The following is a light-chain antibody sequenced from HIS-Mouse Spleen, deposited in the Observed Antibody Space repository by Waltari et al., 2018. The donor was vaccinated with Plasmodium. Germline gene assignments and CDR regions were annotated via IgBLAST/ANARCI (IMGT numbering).Light chain of an antibody. J-gene: IGLJ3*02. V-gene: IGLV3-25*03. Sequence: SYELTQPPSVSVSPGQTARLTCSGNALPKQYAYWYQQKPAQAPVLVIYKDSERPSGIPERFSGSSSGTTVTLTISGVQAEDEADYYCQSADSSGTPNWVFGGGTKLTVL. CDR1: ALPKQY. CDR3: QSADSSGTPNWV. CDR2: KDS.